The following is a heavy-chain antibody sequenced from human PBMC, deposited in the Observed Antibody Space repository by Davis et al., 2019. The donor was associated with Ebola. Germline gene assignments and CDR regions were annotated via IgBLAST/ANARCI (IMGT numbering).Heavy chain of an antibody. CDR1: GGSFSGYY. D-gene: IGHD3-3*01. Sequence: MPSETLSLPCAVYGGSFSGYYWSWIRQPPGKGLEWIGEINHSGSTNYNPSLKSRVTISVDTSKNQFSLKLSSVTAADTAVYYCARDDRSITIFGVVTYYFDYWGQGTLVTVSS. CDR2: INHSGST. J-gene: IGHJ4*02. V-gene: IGHV4-34*01. CDR3: ARDDRSITIFGVVTYYFDY.